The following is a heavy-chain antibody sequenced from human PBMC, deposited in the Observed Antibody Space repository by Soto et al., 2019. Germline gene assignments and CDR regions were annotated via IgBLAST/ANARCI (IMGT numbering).Heavy chain of an antibody. CDR2: IIPILGIA. V-gene: IGHV1-69*02. J-gene: IGHJ4*02. D-gene: IGHD3-10*01. CDR3: ATYYYGSGSYSIPSFDY. Sequence: QVQLVQSGAEVKKPGSSVKVSCKASGGTFSSYTISWVRQAPGQGLEWMGRIIPILGIANYAQKFQGRVTITADKSTSTAYMELSSLRSEDTAVYYCATYYYGSGSYSIPSFDYWGQGTLVTVSS. CDR1: GGTFSSYT.